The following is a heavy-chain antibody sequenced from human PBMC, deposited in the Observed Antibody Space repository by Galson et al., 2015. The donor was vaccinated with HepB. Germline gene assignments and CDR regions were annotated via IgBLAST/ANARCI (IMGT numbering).Heavy chain of an antibody. V-gene: IGHV3-21*04. D-gene: IGHD2-2*01. J-gene: IGHJ3*02. CDR3: ARDLLDPVVPAAIGWALMLFDI. CDR1: GFTFSSYS. CDR2: ISGSSSYI. Sequence: SLRLSCAASGFTFSSYSMNWVRQAPGKGLEWVSSISGSSSYIYYADSVKGRFTISRDNAKDSLYLQMNSLRAEDTAVYYCARDLLDPVVPAAIGWALMLFDIWGQGTMVTVSS.